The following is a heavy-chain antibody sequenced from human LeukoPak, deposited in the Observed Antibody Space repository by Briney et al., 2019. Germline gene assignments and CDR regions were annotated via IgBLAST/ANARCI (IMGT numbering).Heavy chain of an antibody. D-gene: IGHD6-19*01. CDR2: INPNSGGT. CDR3: ARALFVGGIAVAGKFGY. V-gene: IGHV1-2*02. CDR1: GYTFTGYY. J-gene: IGHJ4*02. Sequence: ASVKVSCKASGYTFTGYYMHWVRQAPGQGLEWMGWINPNSGGTNYAQKFQGRVTMTRDTSISAAYMELSRLRSDDTAVYYCARALFVGGIAVAGKFGYWGQGTLVTVSS.